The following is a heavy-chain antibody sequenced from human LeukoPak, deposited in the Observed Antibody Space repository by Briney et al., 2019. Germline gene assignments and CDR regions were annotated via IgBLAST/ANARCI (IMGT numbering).Heavy chain of an antibody. V-gene: IGHV3-30*02. J-gene: IGHJ4*02. CDR3: ARAPVTSCRGAFCYPFDY. CDR2: IQYDGNNK. D-gene: IGHD2-15*01. Sequence: GGSLRLSCAASGFTFSNYGMHWVRQAPGKGLEWVAFIQYDGNNKYYSDSVKGRFTVSRDNSNNTVYLQMNSLRAEDAAVYYCARAPVTSCRGAFCYPFDYWGPGILVTVSS. CDR1: GFTFSNYG.